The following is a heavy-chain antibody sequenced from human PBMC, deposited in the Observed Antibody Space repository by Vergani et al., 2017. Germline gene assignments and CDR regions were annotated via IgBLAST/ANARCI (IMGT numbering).Heavy chain of an antibody. V-gene: IGHV3-21*01. CDR1: GFTFSSYT. J-gene: IGHJ4*02. D-gene: IGHD4-17*01. CDR3: ARRYGDYAFDY. CDR2: ISSSSSYI. Sequence: EVQLVESGGGLVKPGDSLRLSCAASGFTFSSYTVNWVRQAPGKGLEWVSSISSSSSYIYYADSLKGRFTISRDNARNSLYLQMNSLRGEDTAVYYCARRYGDYAFDYWGQGTLVTVSS.